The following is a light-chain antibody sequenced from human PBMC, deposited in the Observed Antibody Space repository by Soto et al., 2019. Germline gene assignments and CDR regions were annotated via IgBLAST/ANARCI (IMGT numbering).Light chain of an antibody. Sequence: EIVLTQSPGTLSLSPGERATLSCRASQSVSSSYLAWYQQKPGQAPRLLIYGASSMATGIPDRFSGSGSGTDFTLTISRLEPEDCAVYYCQQYGSSPFTFGHGTKVDIK. CDR3: QQYGSSPFT. V-gene: IGKV3-20*01. J-gene: IGKJ3*01. CDR1: QSVSSSY. CDR2: GAS.